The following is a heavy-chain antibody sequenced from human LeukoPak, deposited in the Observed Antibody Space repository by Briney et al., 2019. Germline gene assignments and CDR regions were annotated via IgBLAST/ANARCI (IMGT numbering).Heavy chain of an antibody. CDR1: GFTVSSNY. CDR2: IYSGGST. V-gene: IGHV3-53*05. J-gene: IGHJ6*03. D-gene: IGHD2-2*01. CDR3: ARAPAYYYYYYMDV. Sequence: PGGSLRLSCAASGFTVSSNYMSWVRQAPGKGLEWVSVIYSGGSTYYADSVKGRFTISRDNSKNTLYLQMNSLRAEDTAVYYCARAPAYYYYYYMDVWGKGTTVTVSS.